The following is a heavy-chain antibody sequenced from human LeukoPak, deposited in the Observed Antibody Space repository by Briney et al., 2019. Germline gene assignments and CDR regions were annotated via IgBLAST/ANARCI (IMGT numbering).Heavy chain of an antibody. Sequence: GGSLRLSCAASGFTFSNYGMSWVRQAPGKGLEWISAISGSGGDTYFADSVKGRFTISRDNSKNTLYLQMNSLRAEDTAVYYCAKAGGYGDSYYFDYWGQGTLVTVSS. D-gene: IGHD4-17*01. CDR2: ISGSGGDT. CDR1: GFTFSNYG. CDR3: AKAGGYGDSYYFDY. J-gene: IGHJ4*02. V-gene: IGHV3-23*01.